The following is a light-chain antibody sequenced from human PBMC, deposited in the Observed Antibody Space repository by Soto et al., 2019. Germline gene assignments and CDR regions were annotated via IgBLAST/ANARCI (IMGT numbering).Light chain of an antibody. V-gene: IGKV1-6*01. CDR2: GAS. CDR1: QGIRDD. Sequence: AIQMTQSPSSLSASVGDRVNISCRASQGIRDDLGWYQQKPGKAPKLLIYGASNLKSGVPSRFSGSGIGTDFILTVISLQPEDSGSYYCLKDYTYPRTFGQGTKVEIK. CDR3: LKDYTYPRT. J-gene: IGKJ1*01.